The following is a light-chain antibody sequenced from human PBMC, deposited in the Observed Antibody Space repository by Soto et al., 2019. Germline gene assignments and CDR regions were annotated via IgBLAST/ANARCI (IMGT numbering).Light chain of an antibody. Sequence: EIVLTQSPATLSLSPGERATLSCRASQSVGSNLAWYQQKPGQAPRLLIYDTSNRATGIPARFSGSGSGTDFTLTISSLEPEDFAVYYCQRGDTFGQGHDWRLN. CDR3: QRGDT. CDR1: QSVGSN. CDR2: DTS. J-gene: IGKJ5*01. V-gene: IGKV3-11*01.